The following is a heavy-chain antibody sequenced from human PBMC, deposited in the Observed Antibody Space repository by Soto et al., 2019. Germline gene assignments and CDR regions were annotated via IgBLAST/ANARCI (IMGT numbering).Heavy chain of an antibody. CDR1: GGSISSSNW. D-gene: IGHD2-2*01. J-gene: IGHJ4*02. CDR2: IYHSGST. V-gene: IGHV4-4*02. Sequence: KPSETLSLTCAVSGGSISSSNWWSWVRQPPGKGLEWIGEIYHSGSTNYNPSLKSRVTISVDKSKNQFSLKLSSVTAADTAVYYCARDSWHAIPAAIPFDYWGQGTLVTVSS. CDR3: ARDSWHAIPAAIPFDY.